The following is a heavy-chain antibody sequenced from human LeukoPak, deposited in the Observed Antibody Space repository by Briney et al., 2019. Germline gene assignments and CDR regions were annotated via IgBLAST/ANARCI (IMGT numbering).Heavy chain of an antibody. J-gene: IGHJ4*02. CDR3: ARDYGGPPIVGDSYYFDY. D-gene: IGHD1-26*01. V-gene: IGHV3-48*01. Sequence: PGGSLRLSCAASGFTFSSYSMNWVRQAPGKGLELVSYISSISTIYYADSVKGRFTISRDNSKNTLYLQMNSLRAEDTAVYYCARDYGGPPIVGDSYYFDYWGQGTLVTVSS. CDR2: ISSISTI. CDR1: GFTFSSYS.